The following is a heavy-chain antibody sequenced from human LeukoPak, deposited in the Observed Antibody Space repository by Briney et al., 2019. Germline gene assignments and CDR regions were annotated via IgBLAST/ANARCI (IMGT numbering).Heavy chain of an antibody. J-gene: IGHJ4*02. CDR1: GFTFSSYS. CDR3: AALDHGHDY. Sequence: GGSLRLSCAASGFTFSSYSMNWVRQAPGKGLEWVSYISGRGSTIYNADSVKGRFTISRDNAKNTLYLQMNSLRAEDTAMYYCAALDHGHDYWGQGTLVSVST. CDR2: ISGRGSTI. V-gene: IGHV3-48*04.